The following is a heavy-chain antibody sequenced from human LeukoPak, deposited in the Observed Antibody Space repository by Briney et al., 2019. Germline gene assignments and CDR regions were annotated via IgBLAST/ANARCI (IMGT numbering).Heavy chain of an antibody. CDR3: ARTSTGFDY. D-gene: IGHD2-8*02. Sequence: GGSLRLSCAASGFTFSSYSMNWVRQAPGKGLEWVSSISSSSSHSYYADSLRGRFTISRDNAKNSLYLQMNSLRAEDTAVYHCARTSTGFDYWGQGTLVTVSS. CDR1: GFTFSSYS. J-gene: IGHJ4*02. CDR2: ISSSSSHS. V-gene: IGHV3-21*01.